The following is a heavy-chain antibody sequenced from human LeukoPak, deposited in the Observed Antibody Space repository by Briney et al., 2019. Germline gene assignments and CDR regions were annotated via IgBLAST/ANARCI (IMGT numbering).Heavy chain of an antibody. Sequence: SETLSLTCTVSGGSISSYYWSWIRQPPGKGLEWIGYIYYSGSTNYNPSLKSRVTISVDTSKNQFSLKLSSVTAADTAVYYCARTRTYYYGSGSYYWGQGALVTVSS. V-gene: IGHV4-59*01. CDR3: ARTRTYYYGSGSYY. D-gene: IGHD3-10*01. CDR1: GGSISSYY. J-gene: IGHJ4*02. CDR2: IYYSGST.